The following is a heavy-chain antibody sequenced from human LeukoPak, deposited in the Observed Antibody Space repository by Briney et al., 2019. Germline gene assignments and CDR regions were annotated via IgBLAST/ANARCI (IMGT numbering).Heavy chain of an antibody. V-gene: IGHV1-2*02. CDR2: INPNSGGT. D-gene: IGHD6-6*01. CDR3: ARDVSSSSGYDY. CDR1: GYTFTGYY. J-gene: IGHJ4*02. Sequence: ASVKVSCKASGYTFTGYYMHWVRRAPGQGLEWMGWINPNSGGTNYAQKFQGRVTMTRDTSISTAYMELSRLRSDDTAVYYCARDVSSSSGYDYWGQGTLVTVSS.